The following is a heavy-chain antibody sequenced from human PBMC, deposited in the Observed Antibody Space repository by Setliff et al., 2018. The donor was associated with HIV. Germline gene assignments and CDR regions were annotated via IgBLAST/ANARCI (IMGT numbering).Heavy chain of an antibody. J-gene: IGHJ5*02. V-gene: IGHV4-31*03. Sequence: SETLSLTCSVSGGSILSGGYYWSWIRQHPGRGLEWIGYIYYSGSTYYNPSLKSRVTISVDTSKNQFSLKLNSVTAADTAVYYCARELAPGTTVDNWFDPWCQGTLVTVSS. D-gene: IGHD1-1*01. CDR3: ARELAPGTTVDNWFDP. CDR1: GGSILSGGYY. CDR2: IYYSGST.